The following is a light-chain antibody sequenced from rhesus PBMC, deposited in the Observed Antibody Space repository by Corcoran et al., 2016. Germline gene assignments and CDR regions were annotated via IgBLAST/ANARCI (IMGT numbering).Light chain of an antibody. Sequence: EVVLTQSPATLSLSPGEVATLSCRASESVSSRLAWYQQKPGQAPGLLIYGVYSSVTGIPDRCSGSGSGTDFTLTIRRLEPEDVAVYFCQQEYVWSYSFGQGTNVEIK. CDR2: GVY. V-gene: IGKV3-17*02. CDR3: QQEYVWSYS. J-gene: IGKJ2*01. CDR1: ESVSSR.